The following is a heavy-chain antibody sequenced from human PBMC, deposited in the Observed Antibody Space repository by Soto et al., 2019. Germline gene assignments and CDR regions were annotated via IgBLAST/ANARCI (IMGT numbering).Heavy chain of an antibody. CDR3: VASDGWIFDS. CDR1: GFTFSNAW. J-gene: IGHJ4*02. D-gene: IGHD6-19*01. Sequence: GRSLRLSCAASGFTFSNAWMSWVRQAPGKGLEWVGRIKSKTDGGTTDYAAPVKGRFTISRDDSKNTLYLQMNSLKTEDTAVYYFVASDGWIFDSWGQGILVTVSS. V-gene: IGHV3-15*01. CDR2: IKSKTDGGTT.